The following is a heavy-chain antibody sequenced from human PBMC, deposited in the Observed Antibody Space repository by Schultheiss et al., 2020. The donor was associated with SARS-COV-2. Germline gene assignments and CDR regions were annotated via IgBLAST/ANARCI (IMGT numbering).Heavy chain of an antibody. CDR3: ARDSGYSYGFGYYYGMDV. D-gene: IGHD5-18*01. Sequence: SETLSLTCAVSGGSISSYYWTWIRQSPGKGLEWIGYIYYSGSTYYNPSLKSRVSISVDTTKNHFSLKLSSVTAADTAVYYCARDSGYSYGFGYYYGMDVWGQGTTVTVSS. V-gene: IGHV4-59*12. CDR1: GGSISSYY. CDR2: IYYSGST. J-gene: IGHJ6*02.